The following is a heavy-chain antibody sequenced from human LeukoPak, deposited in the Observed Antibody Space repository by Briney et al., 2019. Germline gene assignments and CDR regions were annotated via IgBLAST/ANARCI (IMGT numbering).Heavy chain of an antibody. Sequence: GGSLRLSCAASGFTFSSYGMHWVRQAPGKGLEWVAVIWYDGSNKYYADSVKGRFTISRDNSKNTLYLQMNSLRAEDTAVYYCAKPGIVVVVAAAFDIWGQGTMVTVSS. CDR3: AKPGIVVVVAAAFDI. V-gene: IGHV3-30*02. CDR1: GFTFSSYG. CDR2: IWYDGSNK. J-gene: IGHJ3*02. D-gene: IGHD2-15*01.